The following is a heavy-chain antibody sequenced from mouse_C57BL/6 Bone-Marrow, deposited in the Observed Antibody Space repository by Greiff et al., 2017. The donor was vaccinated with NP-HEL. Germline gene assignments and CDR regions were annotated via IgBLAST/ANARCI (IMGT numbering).Heavy chain of an antibody. V-gene: IGHV5-4*03. CDR2: ISDGGSYT. D-gene: IGHD1-1*01. CDR3: ARYYYGSSWFAY. CDR1: GFTFSSYA. J-gene: IGHJ3*01. Sequence: DVKLVESGGGLVKPGGSLKLSCAASGFTFSSYAMSWVRQTPEKRLEWVATISDGGSYTYYPDNVKGRFTISRDNAKNNLYLQMSHLKSEDTAMYYCARYYYGSSWFAYWGQGTLVTVSA.